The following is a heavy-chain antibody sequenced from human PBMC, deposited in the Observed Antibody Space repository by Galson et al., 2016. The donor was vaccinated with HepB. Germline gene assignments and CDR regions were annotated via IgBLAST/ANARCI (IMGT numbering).Heavy chain of an antibody. J-gene: IGHJ6*03. CDR3: ARDGYVWGSYRPSRYYHYYMDV. V-gene: IGHV3-33*01. CDR1: GFTFSNNG. Sequence: SLRLSCAASGFTFSNNGMHWVRQAPGKGLEWVAVIWYDGSNKYYADSVKGRFTISRDNSKNTLYLRMNRLRAEDTAVYYCARDGYVWGSYRPSRYYHYYMDVWGKGTTVTVSS. CDR2: IWYDGSNK. D-gene: IGHD3-16*02.